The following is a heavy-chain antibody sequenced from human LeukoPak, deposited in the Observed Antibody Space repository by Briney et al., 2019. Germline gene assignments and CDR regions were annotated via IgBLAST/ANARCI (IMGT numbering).Heavy chain of an antibody. V-gene: IGHV1-2*02. CDR1: GYTFTGYY. Sequence: ASVKVSCKASGYTFTGYYMHWVRQAPGQGLEWMGWINPNSGGTNYAQKFQGRVTMTRDTSISTAYLELSRLRSDDTAVYYCARDERYDSSGYPFDYWGQGTLVTVSS. D-gene: IGHD3-22*01. CDR2: INPNSGGT. CDR3: ARDERYDSSGYPFDY. J-gene: IGHJ4*02.